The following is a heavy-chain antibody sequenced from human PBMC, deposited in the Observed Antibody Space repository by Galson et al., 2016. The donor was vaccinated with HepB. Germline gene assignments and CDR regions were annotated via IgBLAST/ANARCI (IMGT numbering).Heavy chain of an antibody. CDR3: ARTHTVTLGAVDY. CDR1: GFSLSTFGVG. J-gene: IGHJ4*02. Sequence: PALVKPTQTLTLTCNFSGFSLSTFGVGVGWIRQPPGKALEFLALIYWDDDDRYSPSLKNRLTITRDTSKTQVVLTLANVDPVDTATYYCARTHTVTLGAVDYWGQGTLVTVSS. V-gene: IGHV2-5*02. CDR2: IYWDDDD. D-gene: IGHD4-11*01.